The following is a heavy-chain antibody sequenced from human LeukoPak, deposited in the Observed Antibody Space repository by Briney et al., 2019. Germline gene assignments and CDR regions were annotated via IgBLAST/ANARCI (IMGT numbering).Heavy chain of an antibody. V-gene: IGHV4-38-2*02. CDR2: IYHSGST. CDR3: ARGRVAAYWIDY. Sequence: PSETLSLTCTVSGYSISSGYYWGWIRQPPGKGLEWIGSIYHSGSTYYNPSLKSRLTISVDTSKNQFSLKLSSVTAADTAVYYCARGRVAAYWIDYWGQGTLVTVSS. D-gene: IGHD6-6*01. CDR1: GYSISSGYY. J-gene: IGHJ4*02.